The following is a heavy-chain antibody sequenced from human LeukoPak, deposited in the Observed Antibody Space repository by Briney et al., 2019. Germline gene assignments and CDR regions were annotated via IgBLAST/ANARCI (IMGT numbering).Heavy chain of an antibody. D-gene: IGHD2-21*02. CDR1: GFTFSSYA. V-gene: IGHV3-23*01. J-gene: IGHJ4*02. CDR2: ISGSGGST. Sequence: GGSLRLSCAASGFTFSSYAMSWVRQAPGKGLEWVSAISGSGGSTYYADSVKGRFTISRDNAKNSVYLQMNSLRAEDTAVYYCARVGSGDWALGGQGTLVTVSS. CDR3: ARVGSGDWAL.